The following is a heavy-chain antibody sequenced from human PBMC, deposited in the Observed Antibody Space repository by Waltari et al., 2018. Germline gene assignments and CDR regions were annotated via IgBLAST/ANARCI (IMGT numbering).Heavy chain of an antibody. D-gene: IGHD2-2*01. CDR2: IKTSNGYT. V-gene: IGHV1-18*01. CDR1: GYRFITYG. Sequence: QVQLVQSGVEVKKPGASVRVSCKASGYRFITYGIDWVRQAPGQGLEWMGWIKTSNGYTDSAQKFQGRVTMTADTSTSTAYMELRSLRSDDTAVYYCARRDCSSATCFDVGDYYYGYMDVWGKGTTVIVSS. J-gene: IGHJ6*03. CDR3: ARRDCSSATCFDVGDYYYGYMDV.